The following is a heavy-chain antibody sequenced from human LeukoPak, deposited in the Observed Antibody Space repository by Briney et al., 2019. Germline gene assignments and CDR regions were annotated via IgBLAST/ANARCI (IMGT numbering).Heavy chain of an antibody. CDR1: GFTFSSYA. V-gene: IGHV3-23*01. CDR3: AKGSPYSSGYYGQFGDY. CDR2: ISGSGGST. Sequence: PGGSLRLSCAASGFTFSSYAMSWVRQAPGKGLEWVSAISGSGGSTYYADSVKGRFTISRDNSKNTLYLQMNSLRAEDTAVYYCAKGSPYSSGYYGQFGDYWGQGTLVTVSS. J-gene: IGHJ4*02. D-gene: IGHD3-22*01.